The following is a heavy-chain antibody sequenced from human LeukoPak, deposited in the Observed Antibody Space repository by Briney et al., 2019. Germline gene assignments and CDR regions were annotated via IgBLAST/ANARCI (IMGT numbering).Heavy chain of an antibody. CDR2: FQRDGHT. D-gene: IGHD2-21*02. CDR1: GFIVSSSY. Sequence: PGGSLRLSCAASGFIVSSSYMSWVRQTPGKGLEWVSTFQRDGHTAYADSVKGRFTISRDVSENRIYLQMNSLRVEDTAVYYCAKGDTDCPCPGYWGRGTLVTVSS. V-gene: IGHV3-53*01. J-gene: IGHJ4*02. CDR3: AKGDTDCPCPGY.